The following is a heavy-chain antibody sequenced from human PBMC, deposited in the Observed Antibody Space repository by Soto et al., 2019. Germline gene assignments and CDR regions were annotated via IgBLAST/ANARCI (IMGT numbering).Heavy chain of an antibody. J-gene: IGHJ6*02. CDR3: ARDNYDFWSGYPNHYYYYGMDV. Sequence: TSETLSLTCTVSGGSISSGGYYWSWIRQHPGKGLEWIGYIYYSGSTYYNPSLKSRVTISVDTPKNQFSLKLSSVTAADTAVYYCARDNYDFWSGYPNHYYYYGMDVWGQGTTVTVSS. CDR2: IYYSGST. CDR1: GGSISSGGYY. V-gene: IGHV4-31*03. D-gene: IGHD3-3*01.